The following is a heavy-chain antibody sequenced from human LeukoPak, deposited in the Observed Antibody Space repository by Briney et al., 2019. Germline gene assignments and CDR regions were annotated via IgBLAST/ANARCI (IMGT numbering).Heavy chain of an antibody. Sequence: SQTLSLTCVFSGDSVSINIATWNWVRQSPARGLDRVGSTYYRSQWYYDYAVSGRSLITINPDTTKNQFSLPLSSVHPEGTVLYFCARERSSWYYLDYWGQGMLVTVSS. V-gene: IGHV6-1*01. CDR1: GDSVSINIAT. J-gene: IGHJ4*02. CDR3: ARERSSWYYLDY. D-gene: IGHD6-13*01. CDR2: TYYRSQWYY.